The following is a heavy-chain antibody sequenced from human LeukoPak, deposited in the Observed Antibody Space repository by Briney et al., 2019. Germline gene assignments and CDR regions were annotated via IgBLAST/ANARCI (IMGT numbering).Heavy chain of an antibody. CDR2: INPNSGGT. CDR1: GHTFTGYY. Sequence: ASVKVSCKASGHTFTGYYMHWVRQAPGQGLEWMGWINPNSGGTNYAQKFQGRVTMTRDTSISTAYMELSRLRSDDTAVYYCATAFKYGSGSYYFDYWGQGTLVTVSS. D-gene: IGHD3-10*01. V-gene: IGHV1-2*02. CDR3: ATAFKYGSGSYYFDY. J-gene: IGHJ4*02.